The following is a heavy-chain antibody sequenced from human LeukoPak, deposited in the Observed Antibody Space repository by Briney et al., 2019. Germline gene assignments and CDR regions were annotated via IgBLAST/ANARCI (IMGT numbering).Heavy chain of an antibody. Sequence: GSLRLSCAASGFTVSSNYMSWVRQAPGKGLEWVSVIYSGGSTYYADSVKGRFTISRDNSKNTLYLQMNSLRAEDTAVYYCARGSYSYGFGGFDYWGQGTLITVSS. V-gene: IGHV3-53*01. CDR1: GFTVSSNY. D-gene: IGHD5-18*01. CDR3: ARGSYSYGFGGFDY. J-gene: IGHJ4*02. CDR2: IYSGGST.